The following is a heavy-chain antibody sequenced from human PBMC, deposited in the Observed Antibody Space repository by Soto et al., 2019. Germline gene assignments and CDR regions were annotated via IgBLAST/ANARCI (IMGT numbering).Heavy chain of an antibody. V-gene: IGHV3-72*01. D-gene: IGHD4-17*01. CDR2: TRNKANSYTT. J-gene: IGHJ4*02. Sequence: GGSLRLSCAASGFTFSDHYMDWVRQAPGKGLEWVGRTRNKANSYTTEYAASVKGRFTISRDDSKNSLYLQMNSLKTEDTAVYYCAREPSSKHDYGGPYFDYWGQGTLVTVSS. CDR1: GFTFSDHY. CDR3: AREPSSKHDYGGPYFDY.